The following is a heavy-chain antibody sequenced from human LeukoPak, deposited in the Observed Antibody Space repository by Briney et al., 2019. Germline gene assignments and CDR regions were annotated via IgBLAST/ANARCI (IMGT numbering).Heavy chain of an antibody. V-gene: IGHV3-30*02. CDR2: IRYDGSDK. CDR1: GFSFSSYG. J-gene: IGHJ4*02. Sequence: GGSLRLSCAASGFSFSSYGMHWVRQAPGKGLEWVTFIRYDGSDKYYSDSVKGRFTISRDNSKNTLYLQMNSLRVEDTAVYYCAKDYSSGGYYFDYWGQGTLVTVSS. D-gene: IGHD6-19*01. CDR3: AKDYSSGGYYFDY.